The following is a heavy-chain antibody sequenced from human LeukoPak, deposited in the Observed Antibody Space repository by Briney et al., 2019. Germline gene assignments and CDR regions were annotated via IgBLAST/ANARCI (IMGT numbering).Heavy chain of an antibody. CDR1: GFTFSSNS. CDR2: ITSASSTI. D-gene: IGHD6-6*01. Sequence: GGSLRLSCAASGFTFSSNSMNWVRQAPGKGLEWVSYITSASSTIYYADSVRGRFTISRDNAKDSLYLQMNSLRAEDTALYYCARGASTARGPFDVWGQGTMVTVSS. CDR3: ARGASTARGPFDV. J-gene: IGHJ3*01. V-gene: IGHV3-48*01.